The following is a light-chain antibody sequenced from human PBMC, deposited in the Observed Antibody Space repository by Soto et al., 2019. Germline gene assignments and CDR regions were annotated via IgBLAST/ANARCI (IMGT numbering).Light chain of an antibody. CDR1: SSDVGSYNL. CDR3: CSYAGSSTV. J-gene: IGLJ2*01. Sequence: QSALTQPASVSGSPGQSITISCTGTSSDVGSYNLVSWYQQHPGKAPKLMIYEGSKRPSGVSNRFSGSKSGNTASLTSSGVRAEDESDYYCCSYAGSSTVFGGGTKLTVL. V-gene: IGLV2-23*01. CDR2: EGS.